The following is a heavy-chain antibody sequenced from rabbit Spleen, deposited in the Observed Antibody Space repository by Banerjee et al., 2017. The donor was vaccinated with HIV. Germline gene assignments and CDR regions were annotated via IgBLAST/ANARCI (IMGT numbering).Heavy chain of an antibody. J-gene: IGHJ4*01. D-gene: IGHD1-1*01. V-gene: IGHV1S40*01. CDR2: INTATGKG. CDR3: ARDLTSVIGWNFNL. CDR1: GFSFSTSYY. Sequence: QSLEESGRDLVKPGASLTLTCTASGFSFSTSYYVCWVRQAPGKGLEWIACINTATGKGVYATWAKGRFTISRTSSTTVTLQMTSLTAADTATYFCARDLTSVIGWNFNLWGPGTLVTVS.